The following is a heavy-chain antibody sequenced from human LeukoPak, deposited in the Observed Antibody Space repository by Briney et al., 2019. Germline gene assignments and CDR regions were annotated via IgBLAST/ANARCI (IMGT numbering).Heavy chain of an antibody. D-gene: IGHD1-26*01. CDR1: GFSFSNYG. CDR2: IWSDGSYE. Sequence: VGSLRLSCVASGFSFSNYGMHWVRQAPGRGLEWVAVIWSDGSYEHYTDSVKGRFTISRDNSKNTLFLQLSSLRPEDTAVYYCAKPTWGSGSFLIDFWGQGTLVTVSS. J-gene: IGHJ4*02. CDR3: AKPTWGSGSFLIDF. V-gene: IGHV3-33*06.